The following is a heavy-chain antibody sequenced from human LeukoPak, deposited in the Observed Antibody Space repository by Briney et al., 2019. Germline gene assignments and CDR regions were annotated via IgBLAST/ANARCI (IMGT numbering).Heavy chain of an antibody. CDR1: GYSISSGFY. V-gene: IGHV4-59*01. D-gene: IGHD4-23*01. CDR2: IYYSGST. J-gene: IGHJ3*02. Sequence: SETLSLTCTVSGYSISSGFYWGWIRQPPGKGLEWIGYIYYSGSTNYNPSLKSRVTISVDTSKNQFSLKLSSVTAADTAVYYCARDLGPRVNAFDIWGQGTMVTVSS. CDR3: ARDLGPRVNAFDI.